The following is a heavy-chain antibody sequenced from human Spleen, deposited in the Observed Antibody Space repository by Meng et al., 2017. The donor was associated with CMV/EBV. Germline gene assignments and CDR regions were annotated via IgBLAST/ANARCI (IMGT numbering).Heavy chain of an antibody. Sequence: GGSLRLSCAASGFTFSDSTMHWVRQASGKGLEWVGRIRSKVNSYATAYAASVKGRFTISRDDSKNTAYLQMNSLKTEDTAVYYCAKVGSSGYYYYFDYWGQGALVTVSS. V-gene: IGHV3-73*01. J-gene: IGHJ4*02. CDR3: AKVGSSGYYYYFDY. CDR1: GFTFSDST. D-gene: IGHD3-22*01. CDR2: IRSKVNSYAT.